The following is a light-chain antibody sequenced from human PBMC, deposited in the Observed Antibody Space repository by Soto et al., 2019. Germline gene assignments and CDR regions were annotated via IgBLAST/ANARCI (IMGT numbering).Light chain of an antibody. J-gene: IGLJ2*01. CDR1: SSNIGANYD. CDR2: GNT. CDR3: QSYDRGLRGSV. V-gene: IGLV1-40*01. Sequence: QSVLTQPPSVSGAPGQRITISCTGSSSNIGANYDVHWYQQVPGTAPKLLIYGNTHRPSGGPDRFSGSKSGTSASLAITALRAEDEATYYCQSYDRGLRGSVFGGGTKLTGL.